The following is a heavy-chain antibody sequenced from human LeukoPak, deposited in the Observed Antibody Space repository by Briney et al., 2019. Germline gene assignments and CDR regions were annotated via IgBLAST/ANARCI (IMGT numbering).Heavy chain of an antibody. J-gene: IGHJ3*02. CDR1: GGSISGYY. V-gene: IGHV4-59*08. Sequence: SETLSLTCTVSGGSISGYYWSWIRQSPGKGLVWIGYMYYSGSTNYNPSPKSRVTISIDMSKNQFSLTLSSVTAADTALYYCARHFTYYYDSSGYPRDAFDIWGQGTMVTVSS. CDR3: ARHFTYYYDSSGYPRDAFDI. D-gene: IGHD3-22*01. CDR2: MYYSGST.